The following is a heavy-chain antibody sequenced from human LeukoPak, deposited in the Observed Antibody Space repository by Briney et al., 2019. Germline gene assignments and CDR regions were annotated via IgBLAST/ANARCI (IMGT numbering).Heavy chain of an antibody. CDR2: IHTSGST. D-gene: IGHD3-3*01. CDR3: ARHFPFWSGYYPDHYYYMDV. Sequence: SETLSLTCTVSGDSINSYYWSWIRQPPGKGLEWIGNIHTSGSTNYNPSLKSRVTISLDTSKKQFSLKLSSVTAADTAVYYCARHFPFWSGYYPDHYYYMDVWGKGATVTVSS. J-gene: IGHJ6*03. V-gene: IGHV4-4*09. CDR1: GDSINSYY.